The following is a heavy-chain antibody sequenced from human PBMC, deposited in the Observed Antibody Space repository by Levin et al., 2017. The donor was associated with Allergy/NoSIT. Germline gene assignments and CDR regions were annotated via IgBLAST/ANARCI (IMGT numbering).Heavy chain of an antibody. CDR3: ARMARPRRDGYNYRGGYFDY. V-gene: IGHV4-34*01. CDR1: GGSFSGYY. CDR2: INHSGST. Sequence: SETLSLTCAVYGGSFSGYYWSWIRQPPGKGLEWIGEINHSGSTNYNPSLKSRVTISVDTSKNQFSLKLSSVTAADTAVYYCARMARPRRDGYNYRGGYFDYWGQGTLVTVSS. D-gene: IGHD5-24*01. J-gene: IGHJ4*02.